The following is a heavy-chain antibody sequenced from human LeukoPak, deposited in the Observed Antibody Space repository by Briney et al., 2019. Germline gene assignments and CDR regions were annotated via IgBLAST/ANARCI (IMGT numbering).Heavy chain of an antibody. CDR1: GFTFNDHG. J-gene: IGHJ4*02. CDR2: VSHDGNHQ. D-gene: IGHD1-26*01. CDR3: AKDVGKWESLHFFDY. Sequence: GGSLRLSCAASGFTFNDHGMHWVRQAPGKGLEWVAVVSHDGNHQYYADSVKGRFTISRDNSKNTVYLQMNSLRGEDMAVYYCAKDVGKWESLHFFDYWGQGTLVTVSS. V-gene: IGHV3-30*18.